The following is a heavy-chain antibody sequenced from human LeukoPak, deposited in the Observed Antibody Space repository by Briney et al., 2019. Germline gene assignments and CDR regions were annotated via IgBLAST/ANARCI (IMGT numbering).Heavy chain of an antibody. J-gene: IGHJ1*01. CDR1: GFTFSSYG. V-gene: IGHV3-30*02. CDR2: IRYDGSNK. D-gene: IGHD5-18*01. Sequence: GGSLRLSCAASGFTFSSYGMHWVRQAPGKGLEWVAFIRYDGSNKYYADSVKGRFTISRDNSKNKLYLQMNSLRAEDTAVYYCAKDPRGWIQLFQHWGQGTLVTVSS. CDR3: AKDPRGWIQLFQH.